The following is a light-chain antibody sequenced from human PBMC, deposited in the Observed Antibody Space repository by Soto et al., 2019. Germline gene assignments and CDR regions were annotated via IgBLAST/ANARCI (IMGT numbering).Light chain of an antibody. CDR3: CSFAGSSPWV. CDR2: EGS. Sequence: QSVLTQPPSVSGAPGQRVTISCTGSSSNIGAGYDVHWYQQLPGTAPKLMIYEGSKRPSGVSNRFSGSKSGNTASLTISGLQAEDEADYYCCSFAGSSPWVFGGGTKLTVL. V-gene: IGLV1-40*01. CDR1: SSNIGAGYD. J-gene: IGLJ3*02.